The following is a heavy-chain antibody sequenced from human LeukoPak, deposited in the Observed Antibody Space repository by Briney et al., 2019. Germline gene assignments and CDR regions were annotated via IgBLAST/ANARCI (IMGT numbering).Heavy chain of an antibody. CDR3: ARVTLQDYYYMDV. V-gene: IGHV4-59*01. Sequence: SETLSLTCTVSGGSISSYYWSWIRQPPGKGLEWIGYIYYSGSTNYNPSLKSRVTISVDTSKNQFSLKLSSVTAADTAVYYCARVTLQDYYYMDVWGKGTTVTVSS. J-gene: IGHJ6*03. CDR2: IYYSGST. CDR1: GGSISSYY. D-gene: IGHD4-11*01.